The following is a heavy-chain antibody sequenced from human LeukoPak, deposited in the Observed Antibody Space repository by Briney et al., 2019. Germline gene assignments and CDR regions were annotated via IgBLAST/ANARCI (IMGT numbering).Heavy chain of an antibody. V-gene: IGHV3-23*01. CDR3: AKGSATTVTTTRQDDY. J-gene: IGHJ4*02. D-gene: IGHD4-17*01. CDR2: ISGSGGST. CDR1: GFTFSSYA. Sequence: GGPLRLSCAASGFTFSSYAMSWVRQAPGKGLEWVSAISGSGGSTYYADSVKGRFTISRDNSKNTLYLQMNSLRAEDTAVYYCAKGSATTVTTTRQDDYWGQGTLVTVSS.